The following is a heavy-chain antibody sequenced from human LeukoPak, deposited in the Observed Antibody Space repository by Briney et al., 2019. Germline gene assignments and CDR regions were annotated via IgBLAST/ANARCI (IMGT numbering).Heavy chain of an antibody. J-gene: IGHJ4*02. CDR2: INHSGST. Sequence: PSETLSLTCAVYGGSFSGYYWSWIRQPPGKGLEWIGEINHSGSTNYNPSLKSRVTISVDTSKNQFSLKVSSVTAADTAVYYCARKGLTAGLDYWGQGTLVTVSS. CDR1: GGSFSGYY. CDR3: ARKGLTAGLDY. D-gene: IGHD5-18*01. V-gene: IGHV4-34*01.